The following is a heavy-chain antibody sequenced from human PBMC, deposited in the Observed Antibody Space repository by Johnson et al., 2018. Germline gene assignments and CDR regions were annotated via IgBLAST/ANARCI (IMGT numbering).Heavy chain of an antibody. J-gene: IGHJ3*02. CDR3: AKDIVGGTYYYGSGGAFDI. Sequence: EVQLVESGGGLVQPGRSLRLSCAASGFTFDDYAMHWVRQAPGKGLEWVSGISWNSGSIGYADSVKGRFTISRDNAKNSRYLQMNSLRGEDTVLCYCAKDIVGGTYYYGSGGAFDIWGQGTMVTVSS. CDR1: GFTFDDYA. V-gene: IGHV3-9*01. CDR2: ISWNSGSI. D-gene: IGHD3-10*01.